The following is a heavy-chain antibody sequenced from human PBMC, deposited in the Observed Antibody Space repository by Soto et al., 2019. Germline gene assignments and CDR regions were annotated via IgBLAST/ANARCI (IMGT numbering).Heavy chain of an antibody. D-gene: IGHD2-21*01. V-gene: IGHV4-28*01. CDR2: IYYSGRT. Sequence: QVQLQESGPGLVKPSDTLSLTCAVSGYPISSSTSWGWIRPPPGKGLEWIGHIYYSGRTYYNPSLKRRVTVSVDTSKNQFSLKLSSVTAVDTAGYYCARKGEEGWFDPWGQGTLVTVSS. J-gene: IGHJ5*02. CDR3: ARKGEEGWFDP. CDR1: GYPISSSTS.